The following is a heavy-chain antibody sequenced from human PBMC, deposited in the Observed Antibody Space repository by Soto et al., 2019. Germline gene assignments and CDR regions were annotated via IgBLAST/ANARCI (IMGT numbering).Heavy chain of an antibody. V-gene: IGHV1-2*04. D-gene: IGHD6-19*01. CDR3: ARDYPYALDVAGYFDF. CDR1: GYTFTDYY. Sequence: ASVKVSCKASGYTFTDYYMHWVRQAPGQGLAWMGWINPNSGGTNYAQKFQGWVTMTRDTSKSQFSLHLKSVTAADAAVYYCARDYPYALDVAGYFDFWGQGTPVTVSS. CDR2: INPNSGGT. J-gene: IGHJ4*02.